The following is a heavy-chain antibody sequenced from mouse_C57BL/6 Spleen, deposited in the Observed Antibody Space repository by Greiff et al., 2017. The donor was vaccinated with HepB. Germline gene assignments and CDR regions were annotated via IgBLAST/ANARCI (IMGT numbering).Heavy chain of an antibody. J-gene: IGHJ4*01. CDR2: INPYNGGT. V-gene: IGHV1-19*01. D-gene: IGHD2-5*01. CDR3: ARSAYYSNYDAMDY. Sequence: EVKLVESGPVLVKPGASVKMSCKASGYTFTDYYMNWVKQSHGKSLEWIGVINPYNGGTSYNQKFKGKATLTVDKSSSTAYMELNSLTSEDSAVYYCARSAYYSNYDAMDYWGQGTSVTVSS. CDR1: GYTFTDYY.